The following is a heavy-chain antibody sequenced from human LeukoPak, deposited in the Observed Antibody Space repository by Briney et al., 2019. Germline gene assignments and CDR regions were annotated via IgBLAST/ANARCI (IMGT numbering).Heavy chain of an antibody. V-gene: IGHV2-5*02. CDR2: IYWDDDK. D-gene: IGHD3-10*01. CDR3: AHITYYYGSATRYARLFDY. J-gene: IGHJ4*02. Sequence: SGPTLVNPTQTLTLTCTFSGFSLSTSGVGVGWIRQPPGKALEWLALIYWDDDKRYSPYLKSRLTITKDTPKTPLVLTMPTMDPVDTATYYCAHITYYYGSATRYARLFDYWGQGTLVTVSS. CDR1: GFSLSTSGVG.